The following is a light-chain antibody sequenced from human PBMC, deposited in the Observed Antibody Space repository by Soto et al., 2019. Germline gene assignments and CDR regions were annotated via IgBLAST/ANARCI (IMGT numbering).Light chain of an antibody. V-gene: IGLV2-14*01. Sequence: QSVLTQPASVSGSPGQSITISCTGTSSDVGGYNYVSWLQQHPGKVPKLIIYDVSSRPSGVSNRFSGSKSGNTASLTISGRQAEDEADYYCTSYTSSNTHVFGGGTKLTVL. J-gene: IGLJ7*01. CDR2: DVS. CDR1: SSDVGGYNY. CDR3: TSYTSSNTHV.